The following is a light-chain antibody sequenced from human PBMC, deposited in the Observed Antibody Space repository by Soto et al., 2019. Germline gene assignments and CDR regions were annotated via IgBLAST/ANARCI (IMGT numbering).Light chain of an antibody. V-gene: IGKV1-5*03. CDR2: RAS. CDR3: QQSRT. Sequence: DIEMIQSPSTLSASIGDRVTITCRASQSISNWLAWYQQKPGKAPRLLIYRASSLQSGVPSRFSGSASGTEFTLTVSSLQPDDFATYYGQQSRTFGQGTKVEIK. J-gene: IGKJ1*01. CDR1: QSISNW.